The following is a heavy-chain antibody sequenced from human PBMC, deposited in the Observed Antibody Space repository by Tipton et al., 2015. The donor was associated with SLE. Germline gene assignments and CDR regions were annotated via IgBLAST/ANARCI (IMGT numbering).Heavy chain of an antibody. D-gene: IGHD3-16*01. CDR2: IHYSGST. CDR1: GGSISSHY. Sequence: TLSLTCTVSGGSISSHYWSWIRRPPGKGLEWFGSIHYSGSTYYNPSPESRVTISVDTSRNQFSLKLTSVTAADTAVYYCARSVGGHWGQGTLVTVSS. J-gene: IGHJ4*02. V-gene: IGHV4-59*11. CDR3: ARSVGGH.